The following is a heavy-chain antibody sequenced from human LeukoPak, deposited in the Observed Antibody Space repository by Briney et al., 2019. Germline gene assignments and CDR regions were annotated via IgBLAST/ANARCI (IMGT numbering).Heavy chain of an antibody. CDR2: IYYSGST. CDR1: GGSISSGGYY. Sequence: NPSETLSLTCTVSGGSISSGGYYWSWIRQHPGKGLEWIGYIYYSGSTYYNPSLKSRVTISVDTSKNQFSLKLSSVTAADTAVYYCARSVGYYGSGSYYNLFDYWGQGTLVTVSS. J-gene: IGHJ4*02. V-gene: IGHV4-31*03. CDR3: ARSVGYYGSGSYYNLFDY. D-gene: IGHD3-10*01.